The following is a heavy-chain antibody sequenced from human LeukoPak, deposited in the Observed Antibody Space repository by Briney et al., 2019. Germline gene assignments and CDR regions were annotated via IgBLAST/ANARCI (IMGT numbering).Heavy chain of an antibody. CDR1: GDIFNYYG. J-gene: IGHJ4*02. D-gene: IGHD5-18*01. CDR3: ARSGRYNYGFDY. V-gene: IGHV1-18*01. Sequence: ASLKVSCKASGDIFNYYGITWVRQAPGQGLDWMGWISVYSGDTDYAQNLQGRVTMTTDTSTNTAYMELRSLRSDDTALYYCARSGRYNYGFDYWGQGTLVTVSS. CDR2: ISVYSGDT.